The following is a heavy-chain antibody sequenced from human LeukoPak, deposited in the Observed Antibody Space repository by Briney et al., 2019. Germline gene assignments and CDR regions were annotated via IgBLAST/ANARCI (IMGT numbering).Heavy chain of an antibody. CDR1: GGSISSYY. CDR3: ARGGVYSGSFLLYFDY. Sequence: SETLSLTCTVSGGSISSYYWSWIWQPPGKGLEWIGYMFYSGSTNYNPSLKSRVTISVDTSKNHFSLKLSSVTAADTAVYYCARGGVYSGSFLLYFDYWGQGTLVTVSS. CDR2: MFYSGST. J-gene: IGHJ4*02. D-gene: IGHD1-26*01. V-gene: IGHV4-59*01.